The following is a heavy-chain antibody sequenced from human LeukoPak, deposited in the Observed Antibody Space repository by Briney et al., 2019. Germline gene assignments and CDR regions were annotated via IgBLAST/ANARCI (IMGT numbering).Heavy chain of an antibody. J-gene: IGHJ4*02. Sequence: SVKVSCKASGGTFSSYTISWVRQAPGQGIEWMGRIIPILGIANYAQKFQGRVTIPADKSTSTAYMELSSLRSEDTAVYYCARYQYYYDSSGYPVDYWGQGTLVTVSS. CDR3: ARYQYYYDSSGYPVDY. CDR2: IIPILGIA. V-gene: IGHV1-69*02. CDR1: GGTFSSYT. D-gene: IGHD3-22*01.